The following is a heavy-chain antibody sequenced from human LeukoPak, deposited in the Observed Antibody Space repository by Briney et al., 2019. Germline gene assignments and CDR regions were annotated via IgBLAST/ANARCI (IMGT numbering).Heavy chain of an antibody. CDR1: GGSISSYY. V-gene: IGHV4-59*08. D-gene: IGHD6-19*01. CDR2: IYYGGST. J-gene: IGHJ4*02. Sequence: PSETLSLTCTVSGGSISSYYWSWIRQPPGKGLEWIGYIYYGGSTNYNPSLKSRVTISVDTSKNQFSLKLSSVTAAGTAVYYCARHWSSGQNFDYWGQGTLVTVSS. CDR3: ARHWSSGQNFDY.